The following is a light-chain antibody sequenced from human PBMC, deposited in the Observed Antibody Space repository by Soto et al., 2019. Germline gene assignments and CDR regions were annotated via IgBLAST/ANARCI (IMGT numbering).Light chain of an antibody. V-gene: IGKV1-27*01. Sequence: DIQMTQYPSSLSASVGDRVTITCRASQDIRNYVAWYQHKPGKVPKLLMYAASTLFSGVPSRFSGSGSGTDFTLPISSLQPEDFASYYCQKYGSAPHTFGQGTKVEIK. CDR2: AAS. J-gene: IGKJ1*01. CDR1: QDIRNY. CDR3: QKYGSAPHT.